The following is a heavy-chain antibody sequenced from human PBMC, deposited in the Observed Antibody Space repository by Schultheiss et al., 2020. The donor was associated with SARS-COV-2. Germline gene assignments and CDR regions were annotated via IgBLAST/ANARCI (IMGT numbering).Heavy chain of an antibody. CDR3: ARNGAARDGSGFFFGF. CDR2: ISTYNANT. Sequence: ASVKVSCKASGYTFTSYGISWVRQAPGQGLEWMGWISTYNANTDFAQKFQGRVTLTADTSTSTAYMELRSLRSDDTAVYFCARNGAARDGSGFFFGFWGQGTLVTVSS. D-gene: IGHD3-22*01. CDR1: GYTFTSYG. V-gene: IGHV1-18*01. J-gene: IGHJ4*02.